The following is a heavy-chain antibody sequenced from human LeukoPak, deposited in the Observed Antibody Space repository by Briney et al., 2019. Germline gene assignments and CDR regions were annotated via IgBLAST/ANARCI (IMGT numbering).Heavy chain of an antibody. Sequence: GASVKVSRKASGYTFTGYYMHWVRQAPGQGLEWMGRINPNSGGTNYAQKFQGRVTMTRDTSISTAYMELSRLRSDDTAVYYCARGGYSSSSTGDYWGQGTLVTVSS. D-gene: IGHD6-6*01. CDR1: GYTFTGYY. CDR3: ARGGYSSSSTGDY. J-gene: IGHJ4*02. CDR2: INPNSGGT. V-gene: IGHV1-2*06.